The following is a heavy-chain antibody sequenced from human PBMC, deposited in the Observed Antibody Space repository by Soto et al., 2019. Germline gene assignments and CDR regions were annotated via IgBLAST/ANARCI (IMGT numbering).Heavy chain of an antibody. CDR1: GYTFTSYD. V-gene: IGHV1-8*01. J-gene: IGHJ6*02. CDR3: ARGGSSPGGYYYYGMDV. D-gene: IGHD6-6*01. CDR2: MNPNSGNT. Sequence: VASVKVSCKASGYTFTSYDINWVRQATGQGLEWMGWMNPNSGNTGYAQKFQGRVTMTRNTSISTAYMELSSLRSEDTAVYYCARGGSSPGGYYYYGMDVWGQGTTVTVYS.